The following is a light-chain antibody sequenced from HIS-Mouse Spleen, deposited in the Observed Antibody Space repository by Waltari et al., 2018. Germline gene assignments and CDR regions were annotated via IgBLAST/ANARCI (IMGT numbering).Light chain of an antibody. V-gene: IGLV2-23*03. Sequence: QSALTQPASVSGSPGQSITISCTGTSSDVGRYNLVSWYQQHPGKAPKLMIYEGSKRPSGGSNRFSGSKSGNTAALTISGLQAEDEADYYCCSYAGSSTFGVFGGGTKLTVL. J-gene: IGLJ3*02. CDR3: CSYAGSSTFGV. CDR2: EGS. CDR1: SSDVGRYNL.